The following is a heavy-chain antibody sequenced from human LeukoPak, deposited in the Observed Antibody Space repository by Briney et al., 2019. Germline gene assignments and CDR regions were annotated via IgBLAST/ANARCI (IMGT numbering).Heavy chain of an antibody. Sequence: SETLSLTCAVYGGSFSGHYWSWIRQPPGKGLEWIGEINHSGSTNYNPSLKSRVIISVDTSKNQFSLKLSSVTAADTAVYYCARGRGLMVYAAHYYYYYGMDVWGQGTTVTVSS. D-gene: IGHD2-8*01. J-gene: IGHJ6*02. V-gene: IGHV4-34*01. CDR2: INHSGST. CDR3: ARGRGLMVYAAHYYYYYGMDV. CDR1: GGSFSGHY.